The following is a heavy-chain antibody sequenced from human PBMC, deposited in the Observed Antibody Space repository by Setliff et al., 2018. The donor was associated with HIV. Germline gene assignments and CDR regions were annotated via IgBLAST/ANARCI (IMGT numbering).Heavy chain of an antibody. J-gene: IGHJ4*02. CDR3: AKDRWFSRGYSTTWVEGPFDY. CDR1: GYTLTTYG. V-gene: IGHV3-9*01. CDR2: INWSSRNM. Sequence: SCKASGYTLTTYGISWVRQAPGQGPEWVSGINWSSRNMGYADSVKGRFTISRDNAKSFLYLQMDSLRAEDTALYYCAKDRWFSRGYSTTWVEGPFDYWGQGTLVTVSS. D-gene: IGHD5-18*01.